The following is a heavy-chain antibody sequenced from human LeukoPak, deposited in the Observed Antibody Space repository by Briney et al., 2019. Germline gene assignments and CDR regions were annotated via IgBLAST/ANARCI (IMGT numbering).Heavy chain of an antibody. CDR3: AGGPRAMVRDYAFDI. J-gene: IGHJ3*02. D-gene: IGHD5-18*01. Sequence: ASVKVSCKASGYTFTSYGISWVRQAPGQGLEWMGWISAYNGNTHYAQKLQGRVTMTTDTSTSTAYMELRSLRSDDTAVYYCAGGPRAMVRDYAFDIWGQGTMVTVPS. CDR1: GYTFTSYG. V-gene: IGHV1-18*01. CDR2: ISAYNGNT.